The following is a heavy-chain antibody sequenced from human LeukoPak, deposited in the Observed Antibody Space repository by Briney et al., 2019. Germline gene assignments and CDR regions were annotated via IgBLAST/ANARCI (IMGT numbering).Heavy chain of an antibody. D-gene: IGHD2-2*01. CDR2: IIPIFGTA. V-gene: IGHV1-69*01. CDR1: GGTFSSYA. CDR3: ASLGYCSSTSCLRYYYYYYMDV. J-gene: IGHJ6*03. Sequence: SVKVSCKASGGTFSSYAISWVRQAPGQGLEWMGGIIPIFGTANYAQKFQGRVTITADESTSTAYMELSSLRSEDTAVYYCASLGYCSSTSCLRYYYYYYMDVWGKGTTVTVFS.